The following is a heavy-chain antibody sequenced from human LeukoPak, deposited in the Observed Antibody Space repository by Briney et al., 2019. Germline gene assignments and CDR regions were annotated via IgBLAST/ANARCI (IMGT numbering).Heavy chain of an antibody. D-gene: IGHD3-22*01. CDR3: AKTAPLYDSSGYYRDY. CDR1: GFTFSSYG. V-gene: IGHV3-30*18. Sequence: GGSLRLSCAASGFTFSSYGMHWVRQAPGKGLEWVAVISYDGSNTYYADSVKGRFTISRDKSKNTLYLQMNSLRADDTAVYYCAKTAPLYDSSGYYRDYWGQGTLVTVSS. J-gene: IGHJ4*02. CDR2: ISYDGSNT.